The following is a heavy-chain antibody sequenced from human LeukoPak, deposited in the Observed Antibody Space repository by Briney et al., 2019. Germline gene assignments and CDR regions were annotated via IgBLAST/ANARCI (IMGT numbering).Heavy chain of an antibody. CDR2: IHYTGST. D-gene: IGHD6-6*01. CDR1: GGSISSYY. CDR3: ARVEYSSSCDY. J-gene: IGHJ4*02. V-gene: IGHV4-59*12. Sequence: SETLSLTCTVSGGSISSYYWSWIRQPAGKGLECIGYIHYTGSTNYNPSLKSRVTISVETSKNQFSLKLKSVTAADTAVYYCARVEYSSSCDYWGQGTLVTVSS.